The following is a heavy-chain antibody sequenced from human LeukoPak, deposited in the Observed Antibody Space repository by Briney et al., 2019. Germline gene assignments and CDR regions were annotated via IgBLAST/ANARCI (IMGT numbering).Heavy chain of an antibody. J-gene: IGHJ4*02. CDR2: ISSSSSSI. D-gene: IGHD3-16*01. CDR3: ASHYDYVWGSFRLGKFDY. CDR1: GFTFTDYY. V-gene: IGHV3-11*01. Sequence: GGSLRLSCAASGFTFTDYYMSWIRQAPGKGLEWVSYISSSSSSIYYGDSVKGRFTISRDNAKKSLYLQMNSLRAEDTAVYYCASHYDYVWGSFRLGKFDYWGQGTLVTVSS.